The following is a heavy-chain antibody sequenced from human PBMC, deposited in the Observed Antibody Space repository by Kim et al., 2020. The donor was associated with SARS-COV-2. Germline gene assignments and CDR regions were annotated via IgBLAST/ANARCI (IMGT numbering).Heavy chain of an antibody. J-gene: IGHJ4*02. V-gene: IGHV4-34*01. CDR3: ARVRLYCSSTSCYRGFDY. Sequence: KSRVTISVDTSKNQFSLKLSSVTAADTAVYYCARVRLYCSSTSCYRGFDYWGQGTLVTVSS. D-gene: IGHD2-2*01.